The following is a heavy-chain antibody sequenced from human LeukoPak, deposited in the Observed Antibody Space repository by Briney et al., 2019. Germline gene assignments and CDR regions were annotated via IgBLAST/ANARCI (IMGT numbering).Heavy chain of an antibody. V-gene: IGHV4-59*12. D-gene: IGHD1-26*01. Sequence: SETLSLTCTVSADSISSYSWNWFRQPPGKGLGWIGYIDYTGSANYNPSLKSRVTMSLDTSKNQFSLKLSSVTAAGTAVYYCARGVGAQLDYWGQGTVVTVSS. CDR1: ADSISSYS. CDR3: ARGVGAQLDY. J-gene: IGHJ4*02. CDR2: IDYTGSA.